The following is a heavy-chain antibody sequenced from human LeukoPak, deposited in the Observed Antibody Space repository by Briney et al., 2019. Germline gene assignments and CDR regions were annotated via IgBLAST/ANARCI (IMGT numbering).Heavy chain of an antibody. CDR3: ARSYDYVWGSYRPLAFDI. CDR1: VGSISSYY. D-gene: IGHD3-16*02. J-gene: IGHJ3*02. CDR2: IYYSGST. Sequence: SETLSLTCTVSVGSISSYYWSWIRQPPGKGLEWIGYIYYSGSTNYNPSLKSRVTISVDTSKNQFSLKLSSVTAADTAVYYCARSYDYVWGSYRPLAFDIWGQGTMVTVSS. V-gene: IGHV4-59*08.